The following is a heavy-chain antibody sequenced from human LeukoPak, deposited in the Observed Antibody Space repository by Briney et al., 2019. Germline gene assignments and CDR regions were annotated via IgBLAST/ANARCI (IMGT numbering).Heavy chain of an antibody. CDR2: ITWDSGRI. CDR3: ARDKSLYSSSSQISFDP. Sequence: GGSLRLSCAASGFVFEDYAMHWVRQAPGKGLEWVSGITWDSGRIDYADSVKGRFTISRDNAKNSLYLQMNSLRAEDTAVYYCARDKSLYSSSSQISFDPWGQGTLVTVSS. V-gene: IGHV3-9*01. D-gene: IGHD6-6*01. J-gene: IGHJ5*02. CDR1: GFVFEDYA.